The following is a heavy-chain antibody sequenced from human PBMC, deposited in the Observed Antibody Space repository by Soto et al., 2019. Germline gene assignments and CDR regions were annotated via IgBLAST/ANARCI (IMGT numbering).Heavy chain of an antibody. J-gene: IGHJ5*02. CDR1: GGSISSSSYY. Sequence: SETLSLTCTVSGGSISSSSYYWGWIRQPPGKGLEWIGSIYYSGSTYYNPSVKSRVTISVDTSKNQFSLKLSSVTAADTAVYYCARRRISGSYYGEPDWFDPWGQGTLVTVSS. CDR3: ARRRISGSYYGEPDWFDP. D-gene: IGHD1-26*01. CDR2: IYYSGST. V-gene: IGHV4-39*01.